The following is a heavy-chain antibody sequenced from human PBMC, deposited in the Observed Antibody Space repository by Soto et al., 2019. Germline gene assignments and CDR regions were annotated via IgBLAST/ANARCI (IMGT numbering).Heavy chain of an antibody. CDR2: ISWNSGSI. J-gene: IGHJ4*02. V-gene: IGHV3-9*01. CDR3: AKSIEGYYDSFFDY. D-gene: IGHD3-22*01. CDR1: GFTFADYA. Sequence: SLRLSSAASGFTFADYAMHLVRPAPGKGLEWVSGISWNSGSIGYADSVKGRFTISRDNAKNSLYLQVNSLRAEDTALYYCAKSIEGYYDSFFDYWGQGTLVTVSS.